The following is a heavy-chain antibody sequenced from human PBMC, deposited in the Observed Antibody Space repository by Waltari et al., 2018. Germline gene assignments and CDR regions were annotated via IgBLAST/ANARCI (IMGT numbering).Heavy chain of an antibody. D-gene: IGHD2-15*01. Sequence: QVPLQQWGAGLLKPSETLSLTCAVYGGSFSGYYWRWIRQPPGKGLEWIGEINHTGSTKYNPSLKSRVTISLDRSKNQFSLQLSSVTAADTAVYYCAREMADCSGGTCDSRDFDYWGQGTLVTVSS. CDR1: GGSFSGYY. V-gene: IGHV4-34*01. CDR2: INHTGST. J-gene: IGHJ4*02. CDR3: AREMADCSGGTCDSRDFDY.